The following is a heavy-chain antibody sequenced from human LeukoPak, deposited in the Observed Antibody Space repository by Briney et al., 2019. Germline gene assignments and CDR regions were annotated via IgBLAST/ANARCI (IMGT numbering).Heavy chain of an antibody. CDR3: AKDLRAVAGRGPFDY. CDR2: VNGSGDTT. D-gene: IGHD6-19*01. J-gene: IGHJ4*03. CDR1: GFIFSNYA. Sequence: GGSLRLSCAASGFIFSNYAMSWVRQAPGKGPEWVSAVNGSGDTTYYADSVKGRFTISRDNSKNTMYLEMNNLRAEDTAVYYCAKDLRAVAGRGPFDYWGQGTTVTVSS. V-gene: IGHV3-23*01.